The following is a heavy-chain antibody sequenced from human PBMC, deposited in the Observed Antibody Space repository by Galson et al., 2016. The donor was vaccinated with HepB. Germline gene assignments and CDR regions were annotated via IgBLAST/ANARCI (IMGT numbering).Heavy chain of an antibody. Sequence: SETLSLTCAVDGGSFSGYYWTWIRQPPGKGLEWIGEVNHGGGTNYNPSFESRVTISIDTSKSQFSLNLTSVTAADTAVYYCARGKLGGYFYDSGNYSAYYLDVWGKGTTVTVSS. D-gene: IGHD3-22*01. V-gene: IGHV4-34*01. CDR1: GGSFSGYY. J-gene: IGHJ6*03. CDR3: ARGKLGGYFYDSGNYSAYYLDV. CDR2: VNHGGGT.